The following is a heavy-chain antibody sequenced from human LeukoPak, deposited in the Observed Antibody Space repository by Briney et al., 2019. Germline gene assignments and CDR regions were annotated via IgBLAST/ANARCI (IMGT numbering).Heavy chain of an antibody. J-gene: IGHJ4*02. CDR1: GFTFSRYG. CDR3: ASYYGSGSYYGGALDY. CDR2: ISYDGSNK. D-gene: IGHD3-10*01. V-gene: IGHV3-30*03. Sequence: GGSLRLSCAASGFTFSRYGMKWVRRAPGKGLEWVALISYDGSNKYYADSVKGRFTISRDDSKNTLYLQMNSLRAEDTAVYYCASYYGSGSYYGGALDYWGQGTLVTVSS.